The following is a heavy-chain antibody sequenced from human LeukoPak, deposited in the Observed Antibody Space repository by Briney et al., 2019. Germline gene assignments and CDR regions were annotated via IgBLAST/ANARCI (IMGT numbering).Heavy chain of an antibody. CDR3: ARHSTRSAGGDY. Sequence: GEPLNISCKSSGNSFTSYLIGLGRPIPGEVLEWMGIIYPGYSDTRYSPSVQGQVTIPADKSISTAYLQWSSLKASDTAMYYCARHSTRSAGGDYWGQGTLVTVSS. V-gene: IGHV5-51*01. CDR1: GNSFTSYL. D-gene: IGHD3-10*01. J-gene: IGHJ4*02. CDR2: IYPGYSDT.